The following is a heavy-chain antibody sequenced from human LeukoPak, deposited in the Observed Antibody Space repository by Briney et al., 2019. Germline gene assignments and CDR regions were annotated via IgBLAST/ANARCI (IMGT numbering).Heavy chain of an antibody. Sequence: SGRSLRLSCAASGFTFSSYGMHWVRQAPGKGLEWVAVISYDGSNKYYADSVKGRFTISRDNSKNTLYLQMNSLRAEDTAVYYCAKPDSSGKPFDYWGQGTLVTVSS. CDR3: AKPDSSGKPFDY. J-gene: IGHJ4*02. V-gene: IGHV3-30*18. CDR1: GFTFSSYG. CDR2: ISYDGSNK. D-gene: IGHD3-22*01.